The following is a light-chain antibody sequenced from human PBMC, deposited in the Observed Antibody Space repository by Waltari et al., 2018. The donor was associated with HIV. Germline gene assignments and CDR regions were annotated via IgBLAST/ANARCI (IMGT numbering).Light chain of an antibody. CDR3: NSRDSSGDLYV. CDR2: GKN. V-gene: IGLV3-19*01. J-gene: IGLJ1*01. CDR1: SLRTYY. Sequence: SSELTQDPAVSVALGQTVRITCQGDSLRTYYASWYQQKPGQAPVLVFFGKNNRPSGIPDRFSGSTAGNTASLTITGAQAEDEADYDCNSRDSSGDLYVFGTATKVTVL.